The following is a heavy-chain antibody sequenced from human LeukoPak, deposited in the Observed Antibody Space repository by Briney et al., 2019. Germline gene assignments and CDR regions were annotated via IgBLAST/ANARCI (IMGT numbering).Heavy chain of an antibody. J-gene: IGHJ5*02. Sequence: SETLSLTCTVSGGSISSGDYYWSWIRQPPGKGLEWIGYIYYSGSTYYNPSLKSRVTISVDTSENQFSLKLSSVTAADTAVYYCARAPGGVCGGDCLNWFDPWGQGTLVTVSS. CDR2: IYYSGST. CDR1: GGSISSGDYY. D-gene: IGHD2-21*02. CDR3: ARAPGGVCGGDCLNWFDP. V-gene: IGHV4-30-4*01.